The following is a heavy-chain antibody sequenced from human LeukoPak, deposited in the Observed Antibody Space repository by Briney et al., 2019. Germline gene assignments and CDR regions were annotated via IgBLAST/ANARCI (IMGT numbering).Heavy chain of an antibody. CDR1: GYSFTSYW. D-gene: IGHD2-15*01. CDR3: ARHAKGYHTTHPFDP. J-gene: IGHJ5*02. Sequence: GGSLKISCKGSGYSFTSYWIGWVRQMPGKGLEWMGIIYPGDSDTRYSPSFQGQVTISADKCISTAYLQWSSLKASDTAMYYCARHAKGYHTTHPFDPWGQGTLVTVSS. V-gene: IGHV5-51*01. CDR2: IYPGDSDT.